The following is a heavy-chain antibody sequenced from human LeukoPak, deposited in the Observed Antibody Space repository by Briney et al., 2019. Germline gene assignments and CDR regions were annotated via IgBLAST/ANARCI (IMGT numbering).Heavy chain of an antibody. D-gene: IGHD2-15*01. V-gene: IGHV3-30*02. Sequence: PGGSLRLSCAASGFTFSSYGIHWVRQAPGKGLEWVAFIRYDGSNKYYADSVKGRFTISRDNSKNTLYLQMNSLRAEDTAIYYCAKNGDRGAYCTGGTCYPYFYYYMDVWGKGTTVTI. CDR3: AKNGDRGAYCTGGTCYPYFYYYMDV. CDR1: GFTFSSYG. CDR2: IRYDGSNK. J-gene: IGHJ6*03.